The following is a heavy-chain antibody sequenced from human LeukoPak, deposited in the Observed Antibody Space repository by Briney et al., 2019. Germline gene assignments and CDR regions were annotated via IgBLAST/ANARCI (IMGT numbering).Heavy chain of an antibody. CDR1: GFTFSSYA. J-gene: IGHJ3*02. CDR3: AKDREDCGGDFDCNDALDI. D-gene: IGHD2-21*01. CDR2: IRYDGSNK. Sequence: GGSLRLSCAASGFTFSSYAMSWVRQAPGKGLEWVAFIRYDGSNKYYADSVKGRFTISRDNSKNTLYLQMNSLRAEDTAVYYCAKDREDCGGDFDCNDALDIWGQGTMVTVSS. V-gene: IGHV3-30*02.